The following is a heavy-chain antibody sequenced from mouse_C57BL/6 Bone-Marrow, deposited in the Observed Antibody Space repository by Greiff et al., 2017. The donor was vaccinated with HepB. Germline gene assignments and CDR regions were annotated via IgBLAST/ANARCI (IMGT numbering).Heavy chain of an antibody. CDR2: ISYSGST. D-gene: IGHD1-1*01. CDR3: AREGDGSILDY. CDR1: GYSITSDY. Sequence: VQLQQSGPGLAKPSQTLSLTCSVTGYSITSDYWNWIRQFPGNKLEYMGYISYSGSTYYNPSLKSRISITRDTSKNQYYLQLNSVTTEDTATYYCAREGDGSILDYWGQGTTLTVSS. V-gene: IGHV3-8*01. J-gene: IGHJ2*01.